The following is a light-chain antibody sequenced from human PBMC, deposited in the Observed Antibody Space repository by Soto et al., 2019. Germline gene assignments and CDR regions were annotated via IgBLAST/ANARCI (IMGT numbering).Light chain of an antibody. J-gene: IGLJ1*01. V-gene: IGLV1-40*01. CDR3: QSYDSTLSARYV. Sequence: QSALTQPPSVSVAPGQRVTISCTGSSSNIGAGYDVHWYQQRPGTAPKLLIFGNINRPSGVPDRLSGSKSGTSASLAITGLQAEDEGDYYCQSYDSTLSARYVFGTGTKVTVL. CDR2: GNI. CDR1: SSNIGAGYD.